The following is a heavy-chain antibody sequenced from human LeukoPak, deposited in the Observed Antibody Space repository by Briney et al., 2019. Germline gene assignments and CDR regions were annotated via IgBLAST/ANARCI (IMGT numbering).Heavy chain of an antibody. D-gene: IGHD3-22*01. CDR3: ARHEPSSFYYESRGNWFLP. CDR1: GDSITRRGYF. Sequence: SETLSLICTVSGDSITRRGYFWGWIRQRPGEGLEWIGSVYYTGNTYYNPSLKSRVTISVATSDNQVSLTIASVTAADTAIYYCARHEPSSFYYESRGNWFLPRGEGALVTVSS. V-gene: IGHV4-39*01. CDR2: VYYTGNT. J-gene: IGHJ5*02.